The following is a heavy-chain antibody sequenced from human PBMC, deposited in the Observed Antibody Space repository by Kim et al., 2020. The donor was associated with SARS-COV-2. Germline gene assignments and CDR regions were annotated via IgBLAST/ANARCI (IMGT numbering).Heavy chain of an antibody. Sequence: SETLSLTCTVSGGSISSYYWSWIRQPPGKGPEWIGYIYYSGSTNYNPSLKSRVTISVDTSKNQFSLKLSSVTAADTAVYYCARLPREGGYSYGGQDDYWGQGTLVTVSS. D-gene: IGHD5-18*01. CDR2: IYYSGST. CDR3: ARLPREGGYSYGGQDDY. V-gene: IGHV4-59*08. J-gene: IGHJ4*02. CDR1: GGSISSYY.